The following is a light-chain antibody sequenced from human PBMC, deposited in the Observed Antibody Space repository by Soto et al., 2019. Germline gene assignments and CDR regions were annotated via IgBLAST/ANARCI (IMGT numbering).Light chain of an antibody. Sequence: AIRMTQSPSSFSASTGDRVTITCRASQGISSYLAWYQQKPGKAPKLLIYAASTLHSGVPSRFSGSGSGTYFTLTIGCLQSEDFATYYCQQYYSYPWTFGQGTKVEIK. CDR1: QGISSY. V-gene: IGKV1-8*01. CDR2: AAS. CDR3: QQYYSYPWT. J-gene: IGKJ1*01.